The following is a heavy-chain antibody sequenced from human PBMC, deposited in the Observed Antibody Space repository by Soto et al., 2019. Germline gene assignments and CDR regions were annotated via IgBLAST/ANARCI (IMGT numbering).Heavy chain of an antibody. D-gene: IGHD6-19*01. CDR3: AKDNRPYLAVAGGGMDV. J-gene: IGHJ6*02. CDR2: ISWNSGSI. Sequence: PGGSLRLSCAASGFTFYDYAMHWVRQAPGKGLEWVSGISWNSGSIGYADSVKGRFTISRDNAKNSLYLQMNSLRAEDTALYYCAKDNRPYLAVAGGGMDVWGQGTTVTVSS. CDR1: GFTFYDYA. V-gene: IGHV3-9*01.